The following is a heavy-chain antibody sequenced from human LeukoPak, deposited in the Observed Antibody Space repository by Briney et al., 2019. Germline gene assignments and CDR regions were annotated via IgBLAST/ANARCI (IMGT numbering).Heavy chain of an antibody. CDR3: ASAARWLRGVIITESPFDY. Sequence: ASVKVSCKASGYTFTSYDINWVRQATGQGLEWMGWMNPNSGNTGYAQKLQGRVTITRNTSISTAYMELSSLRSEDTAVYYCASAARWLRGVIITESPFDYWGQGTLVTVSS. D-gene: IGHD3-10*01. CDR1: GYTFTSYD. V-gene: IGHV1-8*03. CDR2: MNPNSGNT. J-gene: IGHJ4*02.